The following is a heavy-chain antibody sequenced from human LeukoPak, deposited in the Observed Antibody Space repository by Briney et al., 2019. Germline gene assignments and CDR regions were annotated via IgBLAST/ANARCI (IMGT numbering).Heavy chain of an antibody. V-gene: IGHV1-18*01. CDR3: ARGDYCSGGSCYSGSFDY. J-gene: IGHJ4*02. CDR1: GYTFTNYG. D-gene: IGHD2-15*01. Sequence: GASVKVSCKASGYTFTNYGITWVRQAPGQGLKWMGWTSAHNGDIKYAQKFQGRVTMTTDTSTTTAYMELRSLRSDDTAVYYCARGDYCSGGSCYSGSFDYWGQGTLVTVSS. CDR2: TSAHNGDI.